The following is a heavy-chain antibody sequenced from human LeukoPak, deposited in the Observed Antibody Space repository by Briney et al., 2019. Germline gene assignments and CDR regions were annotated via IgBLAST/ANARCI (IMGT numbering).Heavy chain of an antibody. Sequence: GGSLRLSCAASGFTFSNYAMTWVRQTPGKGLEWVSSISGSGGSTYYADSVKGRFTISRDSSKNTLYLQMNSLRAEDTAVYYCAKDEWIAEAGTAIDYWGQGTLVTVSS. CDR3: AKDEWIAEAGTAIDY. V-gene: IGHV3-23*01. CDR1: GFTFSNYA. CDR2: ISGSGGST. J-gene: IGHJ4*02. D-gene: IGHD6-19*01.